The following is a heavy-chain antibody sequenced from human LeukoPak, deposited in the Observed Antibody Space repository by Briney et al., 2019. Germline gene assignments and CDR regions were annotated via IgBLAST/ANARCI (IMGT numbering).Heavy chain of an antibody. Sequence: GGSLRLSCAASGFRFDDYGMSWVRHVPGKGLEWVSGTNWDGAGTGYADSVKGRFTISRDNVKNFLYLQMNSLRVEDTALYFFGRVYCSTTSCYDYYDYYMDVWGKGTTVTVSS. V-gene: IGHV3-20*04. CDR2: TNWDGAGT. J-gene: IGHJ6*03. CDR1: GFRFDDYG. D-gene: IGHD2-2*01. CDR3: GRVYCSTTSCYDYYDYYMDV.